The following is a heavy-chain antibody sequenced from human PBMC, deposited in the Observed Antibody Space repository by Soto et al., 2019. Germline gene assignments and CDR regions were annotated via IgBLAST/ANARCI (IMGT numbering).Heavy chain of an antibody. CDR1: GFTFSNYA. J-gene: IGHJ5*02. Sequence: GGSLRLSCSASGFTFSNYAMHWVRQAPWKGLEYVSGISSNGVSRFYADSAKGRFNISRDNSKNTVYLQLSSLRRDDTAVYYCVKDRTLSGTPGIGPWGQGTLVTVSS. CDR3: VKDRTLSGTPGIGP. V-gene: IGHV3-64D*06. CDR2: ISSNGVSR. D-gene: IGHD1-20*01.